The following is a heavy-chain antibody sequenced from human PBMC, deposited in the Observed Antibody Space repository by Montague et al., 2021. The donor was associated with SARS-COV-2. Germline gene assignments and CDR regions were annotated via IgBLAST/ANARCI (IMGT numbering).Heavy chain of an antibody. V-gene: IGHV4-39*01. CDR1: GGSISSSTYY. CDR2: IYYSGST. CDR3: ARHGWGWLRLLRPFDY. Sequence: SETLSLTCTVSGGSISSSTYYWGWIRQPPGKGLGWIGSIYYSGSTYYNPSLKSRVTISVDTSKNQFSLKLSSVTAADTAVYYCARHGWGWLRLLRPFDYWGQGTLV. J-gene: IGHJ4*02. D-gene: IGHD5-12*01.